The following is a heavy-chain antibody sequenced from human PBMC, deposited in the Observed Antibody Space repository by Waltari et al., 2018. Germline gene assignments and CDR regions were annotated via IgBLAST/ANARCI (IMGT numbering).Heavy chain of an antibody. CDR3: ARGDGGSGLGASDI. V-gene: IGHV3-33*01. CDR2: IWYDGSNK. CDR1: GFAFTNHG. J-gene: IGHJ3*02. D-gene: IGHD3-3*01. Sequence: QVQLVESGGGVVQSGRSLRLSCVGSGFAFTNHGRNWVRQAPGKGLEWWAVIWYDGSNKKYVDSVKGRFTISRDNSKNTMYLEMNRLRAEDTAVYFCARGDGGSGLGASDIWGQGTMVTVSS.